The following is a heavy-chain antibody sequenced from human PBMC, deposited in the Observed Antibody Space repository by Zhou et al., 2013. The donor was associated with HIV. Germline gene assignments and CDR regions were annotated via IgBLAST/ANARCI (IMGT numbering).Heavy chain of an antibody. CDR3: ARGGSSTAPDFDY. CDR1: GGSFTSYA. V-gene: IGHV1-69*05. D-gene: IGHD2-2*01. CDR2: IIPIFGTT. J-gene: IGHJ4*02. Sequence: QIQLVQSGAEVKKPGSSVKVSCKASGGSFTSYALSWVRQAPGQGLEWMGGIIPIFGTTNYAQKLQGRVTMTTDTSTSTAYMELRSLRSDDTAVYYCARGGSSTAPDFDYWGQGTLVTVSS.